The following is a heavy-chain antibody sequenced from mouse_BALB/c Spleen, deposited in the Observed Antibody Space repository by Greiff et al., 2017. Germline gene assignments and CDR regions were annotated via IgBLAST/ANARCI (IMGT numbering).Heavy chain of an antibody. CDR2: INPNNGGT. CDR3: ARRAGSWFAY. J-gene: IGHJ3*01. Sequence: DVKLVESGPELVKPGASVKIPCKASGYTFTDYNMDWVKQSHGKSLEWIGDINPNNGGTIYNQKFKGKATLTVDKSSSTAYMELRSLTSEDTAVYYCARRAGSWFAYWGQGTLVTVSA. D-gene: IGHD3-1*01. V-gene: IGHV1-18*01. CDR1: GYTFTDYN.